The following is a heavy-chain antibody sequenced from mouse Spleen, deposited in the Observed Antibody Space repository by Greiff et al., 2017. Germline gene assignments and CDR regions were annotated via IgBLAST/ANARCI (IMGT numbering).Heavy chain of an antibody. Sequence: EVNVVESGGGLVKPGGSLKLSCAASGFTFSSYAMSWVRQSPEKRLEWVAEISSGGSYTYYPDTVTGRFTISRDNAKNTLYLEMSSLRSEDTAMYYCARGASSLDEIDFDYWGQGTTLTVSS. CDR1: GFTFSSYA. CDR3: ARGASSLDEIDFDY. J-gene: IGHJ2*01. D-gene: IGHD6-1*01. CDR2: ISSGGSYT. V-gene: IGHV5-9-4*01.